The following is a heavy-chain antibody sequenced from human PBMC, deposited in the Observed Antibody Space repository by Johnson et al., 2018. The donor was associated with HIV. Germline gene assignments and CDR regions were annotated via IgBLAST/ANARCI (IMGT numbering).Heavy chain of an antibody. CDR1: GFSISDSA. CDR3: TRDWGEDGYTWGLGFDI. D-gene: IGHD5-24*01. CDR2: IANDGDNE. Sequence: QEKLVESGGGVVQPGRSLRLSCAASGFSISDSAIHWVRQAPGKGLESVAVIANDGDNEYYADSVKGRFTVSRDHSKNTLNLQMNSLRPEDTGVYYCTRDWGEDGYTWGLGFDIWGPGTVVTVSS. J-gene: IGHJ3*02. V-gene: IGHV3-30-3*01.